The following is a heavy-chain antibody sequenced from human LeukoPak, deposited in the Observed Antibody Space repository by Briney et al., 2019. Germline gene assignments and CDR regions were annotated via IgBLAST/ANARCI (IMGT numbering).Heavy chain of an antibody. CDR1: GGSISSHY. CDR2: IYYTGST. V-gene: IGHV4-59*08. J-gene: IGHJ4*02. CDR3: ARRPIFSYYFDY. Sequence: PETPSATRSVSGGSISSHYRSWIRQPPGKGLEWIAYIYYTGSTNYNPSLTSRETISVDTSNNQFSLKLSSVTAADTAVYYCARRPIFSYYFDYWGERSLLTVSS. D-gene: IGHD3-3*02.